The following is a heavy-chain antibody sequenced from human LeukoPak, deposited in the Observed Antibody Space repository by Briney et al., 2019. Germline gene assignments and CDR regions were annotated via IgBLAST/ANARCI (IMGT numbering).Heavy chain of an antibody. CDR2: IYYSGST. D-gene: IGHD3-3*01. J-gene: IGHJ5*02. V-gene: IGHV4-59*12. Sequence: SETLSLTCTVSGGSISSYYWSWTRQPPGKGLEWIGYIYYSGSTNYNPSLKSRVTISVDTSKNQFSLKLSSVTAADTAVYYCARDRIDYDFWSGYAYNWFDPWGQGTLVTVSS. CDR1: GGSISSYY. CDR3: ARDRIDYDFWSGYAYNWFDP.